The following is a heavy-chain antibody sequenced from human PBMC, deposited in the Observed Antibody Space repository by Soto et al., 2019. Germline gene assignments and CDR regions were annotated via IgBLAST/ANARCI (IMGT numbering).Heavy chain of an antibody. V-gene: IGHV2-5*02. Sequence: QITLKESGPTLVKPTQTLTLTCTFSGFSLSTSGVGVGWIRQPPGKALEWLALIYWDDDKRYSPSLKSRLTIPKDTSTHQVVLTRTTMYPLDTATYYCAHTPGGDCSSTSCYNAEYFQHWGQGTLVTVSS. CDR1: GFSLSTSGVG. D-gene: IGHD2-2*01. CDR3: AHTPGGDCSSTSCYNAEYFQH. J-gene: IGHJ1*01. CDR2: IYWDDDK.